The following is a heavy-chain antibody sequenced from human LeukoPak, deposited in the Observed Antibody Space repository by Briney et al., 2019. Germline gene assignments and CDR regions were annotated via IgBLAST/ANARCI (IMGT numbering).Heavy chain of an antibody. V-gene: IGHV4-31*03. CDR1: GGSISSGGYY. CDR2: IYYSGST. J-gene: IGHJ2*01. D-gene: IGHD2-2*01. Sequence: SETLSLTCTVSGGSISSGGYYWSWIRRHPGKGLEWIGYIYYSGSTYYNPSLKSRVTISVDTSKNQFSLKLSSVTAADTAVYYCAREGVVPAAMSGWYFDLWGRGTLVTVSS. CDR3: AREGVVPAAMSGWYFDL.